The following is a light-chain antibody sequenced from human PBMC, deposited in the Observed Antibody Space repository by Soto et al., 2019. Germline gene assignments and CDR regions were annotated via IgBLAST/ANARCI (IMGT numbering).Light chain of an antibody. CDR2: DVS. J-gene: IGLJ2*01. V-gene: IGLV2-14*01. Sequence: QSALTQPASVSGSPGQSITISCTGTSSDVGGYNYVSWYQQHPGKAPKLMIYDVSNRPSGVSNRFSGSKSGNTASLTISGLQAEYEADYYCSSYTSSSTRVFGGGTKPTVL. CDR3: SSYTSSSTRV. CDR1: SSDVGGYNY.